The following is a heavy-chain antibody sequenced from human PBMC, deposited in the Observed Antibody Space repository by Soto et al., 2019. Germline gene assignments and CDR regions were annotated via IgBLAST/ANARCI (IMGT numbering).Heavy chain of an antibody. CDR3: ARGRGLLLWFGDPSLNYGMDV. CDR2: INHSGST. D-gene: IGHD3-10*01. J-gene: IGHJ6*02. Sequence: SETLSLTCAVYGGSFSGYYWSWIRQPPGQGLEWIGEINHSGSTNYNPSLKSRVTISVDTSKNQFSLKLSSVTAADTAVYYCARGRGLLLWFGDPSLNYGMDVWGQGTTVTVSS. V-gene: IGHV4-34*01. CDR1: GGSFSGYY.